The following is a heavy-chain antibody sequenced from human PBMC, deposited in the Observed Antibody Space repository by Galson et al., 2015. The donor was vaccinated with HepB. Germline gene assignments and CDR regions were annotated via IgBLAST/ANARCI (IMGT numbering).Heavy chain of an antibody. Sequence: SVKVSCKASGYTFTAYGISWVRQAPGQGLEWMGWISTYNFNTNFAQRLQDRVTMTTDTATSTAYMELRSLGSDDTAVYYCARARYSTSPPDYWGQGTLVTVSS. CDR3: ARARYSTSPPDY. V-gene: IGHV1-18*01. CDR1: GYTFTAYG. D-gene: IGHD1-26*01. J-gene: IGHJ4*02. CDR2: ISTYNFNT.